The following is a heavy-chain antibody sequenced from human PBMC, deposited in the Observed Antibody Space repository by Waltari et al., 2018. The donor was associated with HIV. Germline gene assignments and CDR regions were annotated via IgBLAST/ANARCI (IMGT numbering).Heavy chain of an antibody. V-gene: IGHV3-48*01. J-gene: IGHJ4*02. CDR1: GFTFSDYS. D-gene: IGHD6-6*01. Sequence: EVQLVESGGGLVQPGGSLRLSCAASGFTFSDYSMNWVRQAPGKGMEWVSYISGSSSTIYYADSVKGRFTISRDNAKNSLYLQMNSLRAEDTAVYYCARDPVYSGSSLVYYFDYWGQGTLVTVSS. CDR3: ARDPVYSGSSLVYYFDY. CDR2: ISGSSSTI.